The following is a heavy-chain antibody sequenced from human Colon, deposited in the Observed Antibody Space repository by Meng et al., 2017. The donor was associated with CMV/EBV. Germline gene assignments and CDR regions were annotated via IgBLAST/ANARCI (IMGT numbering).Heavy chain of an antibody. J-gene: IGHJ4*02. CDR1: GGFISSYY. CDR3: ARAQYTYGYWIFDY. CDR2: IYPSGFP. D-gene: IGHD5-18*01. Sequence: HVHLADSAPGLVTPSEPLSLSCTVSGGFISSYYWSWIRQPAGKGLEWIGRIYPSGFPKYKPSLESRVTMSADTSKNQISLKLTSVTAADTAVYYCARAQYTYGYWIFDYWGQGTLVTVSS. V-gene: IGHV4-4*07.